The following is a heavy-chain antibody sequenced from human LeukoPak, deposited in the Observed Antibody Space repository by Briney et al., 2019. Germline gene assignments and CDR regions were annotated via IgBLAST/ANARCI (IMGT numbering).Heavy chain of an antibody. Sequence: SETLSLTCTVSGDSISSSSYYWGWIRQPPGKGLEWIGSIYYSGSTNYNPSLKRRVTIAVDTSKNQFSLRLSSVTAADTAVYYCAMAYSSSWYYFDYWGQGTLVTVSS. J-gene: IGHJ4*02. CDR1: GDSISSSSYY. D-gene: IGHD6-13*01. CDR2: IYYSGST. CDR3: AMAYSSSWYYFDY. V-gene: IGHV4-39*07.